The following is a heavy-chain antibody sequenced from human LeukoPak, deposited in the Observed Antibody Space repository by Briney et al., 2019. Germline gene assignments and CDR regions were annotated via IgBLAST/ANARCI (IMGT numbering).Heavy chain of an antibody. CDR3: AREPRYGTIWSYFDF. CDR1: GYTFTSYD. CDR2: INPNSGAT. D-gene: IGHD6-13*01. J-gene: IGHJ4*02. V-gene: IGHV1-2*02. Sequence: ASVKVSCKASGYTFTSYDINWVRQAPGQGLEWMGWINPNSGATNYVQKFQGRVTMTRDTSISTAYMELSFLRSDDTAVYYCAREPRYGTIWSYFDFWGQGTPVTVSS.